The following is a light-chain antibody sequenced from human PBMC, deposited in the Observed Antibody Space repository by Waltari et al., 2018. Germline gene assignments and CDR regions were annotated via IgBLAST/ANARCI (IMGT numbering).Light chain of an antibody. V-gene: IGKV4-1*01. CDR1: PSILFRSTNKNY. CDR2: WAS. J-gene: IGKJ1*01. Sequence: DIVMTQSPDSLAVSLGERATINCTSSPSILFRSTNKNYLAWYQQKSGQPPKLLIYWASTRESGVPDRFSGSGSGTDFTLTISRLQAEDVAVYYCQQYYSTPQTFGQGTKVEMK. CDR3: QQYYSTPQT.